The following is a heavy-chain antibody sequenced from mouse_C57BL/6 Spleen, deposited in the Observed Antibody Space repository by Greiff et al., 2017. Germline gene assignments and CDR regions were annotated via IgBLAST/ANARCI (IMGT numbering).Heavy chain of an antibody. Sequence: QVQLQQSGPELVKPGASVKISCKASGYAFSSSWMNWVKQRPGKGLEWIGRIYPGDGDTNYNGKFKGKATLTADKSSSTAYMQLSSLTSEDSAVXFCARGWGNYDARDYWGQGTSVTVSS. CDR3: ARGWGNYDARDY. D-gene: IGHD2-1*01. CDR1: GYAFSSSW. V-gene: IGHV1-82*01. J-gene: IGHJ4*01. CDR2: IYPGDGDT.